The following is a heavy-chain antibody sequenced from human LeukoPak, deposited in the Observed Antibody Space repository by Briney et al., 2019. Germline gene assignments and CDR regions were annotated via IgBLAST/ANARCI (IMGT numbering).Heavy chain of an antibody. CDR3: AKDRGYSGYYPHAFDI. CDR2: ISAYNGNT. V-gene: IGHV1-18*01. CDR1: GYTFTSYG. D-gene: IGHD5-12*01. J-gene: IGHJ3*02. Sequence: GASVKVSCKASGYTFTSYGISWVRQAPGQGLEWMGWISAYNGNTNYAQKLQGRVTMTTDTSTSTAYMELRSLRAEDTAVYYCAKDRGYSGYYPHAFDIWGQGTMVTVSS.